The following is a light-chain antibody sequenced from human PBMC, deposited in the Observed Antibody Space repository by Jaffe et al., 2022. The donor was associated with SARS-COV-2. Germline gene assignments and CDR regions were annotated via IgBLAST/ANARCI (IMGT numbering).Light chain of an antibody. CDR1: QSLRDN. CDR2: DAF. J-gene: IGKJ1*01. V-gene: IGKV3-15*01. Sequence: DIVMTQSPGTLSVYPGERATLSCRASQSLRDNLAWYQQKPGQAPRLLIYDAFTRATGIPARFSGSGSGTEFTLTISSLQSEDFAVYYCQQYNDRPQTFGQGTKVEIK. CDR3: QQYNDRPQT.